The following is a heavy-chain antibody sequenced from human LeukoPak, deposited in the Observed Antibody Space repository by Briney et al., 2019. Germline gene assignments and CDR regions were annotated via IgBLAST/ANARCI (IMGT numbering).Heavy chain of an antibody. Sequence: SETLSLTCAVYGGSFSGYYWSWIRQPPGKGLEWIGEINHSGSTNYNPSLKSRVTISVDTSKNQFSLKLSSVTAADTAVYFCARYSEVYYYVDVWGTGTTVIVSS. CDR1: GGSFSGYY. J-gene: IGHJ6*03. CDR2: INHSGST. D-gene: IGHD2-21*01. CDR3: ARYSEVYYYVDV. V-gene: IGHV4-34*01.